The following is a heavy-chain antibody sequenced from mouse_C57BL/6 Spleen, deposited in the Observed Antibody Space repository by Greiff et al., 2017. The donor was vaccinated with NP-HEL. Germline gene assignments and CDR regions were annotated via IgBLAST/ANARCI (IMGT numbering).Heavy chain of an antibody. J-gene: IGHJ2*01. Sequence: EVRLVESGGGLVKPGGSLKLSCAASGFTFSDYGMHWVRQAPEKGLEWVAYISSGSSTIYYADTVKGRFTISRDNAKNTLFLQMNSLRSEDTAMYYCARDGYYGFDYWGQGTTLTVSS. CDR3: ARDGYYGFDY. CDR2: ISSGSSTI. CDR1: GFTFSDYG. V-gene: IGHV5-17*01. D-gene: IGHD2-3*01.